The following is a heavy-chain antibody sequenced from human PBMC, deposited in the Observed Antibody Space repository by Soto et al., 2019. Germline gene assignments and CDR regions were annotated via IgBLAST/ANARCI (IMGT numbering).Heavy chain of an antibody. Sequence: PGGSLRLSCAASGFTFSSYAMHWVRQAPGKGLEWVAVISYDGSNKYYADSVKGQFTISRDNSKNTLYLQMNSLRAEDTAVYYCAREVPAALNFDYWGQGTLVTVSS. J-gene: IGHJ4*02. V-gene: IGHV3-30-3*01. CDR2: ISYDGSNK. D-gene: IGHD2-2*01. CDR1: GFTFSSYA. CDR3: AREVPAALNFDY.